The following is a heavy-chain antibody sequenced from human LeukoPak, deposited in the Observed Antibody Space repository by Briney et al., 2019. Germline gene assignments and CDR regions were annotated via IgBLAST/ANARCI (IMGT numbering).Heavy chain of an antibody. CDR2: IKSKTDGGTT. D-gene: IGHD6-25*01. J-gene: IGHJ4*02. Sequence: GGSLRLSCAASGFTFSNAWMSWVRQAPGKGLEWVGRIKSKTDGGTTDYAAPVKGRFTISRDDSKNTLYLQMNSLKTEDTAVYYCTTDALGYSSADYWGQGTLVTVSS. V-gene: IGHV3-15*01. CDR3: TTDALGYSSADY. CDR1: GFTFSNAW.